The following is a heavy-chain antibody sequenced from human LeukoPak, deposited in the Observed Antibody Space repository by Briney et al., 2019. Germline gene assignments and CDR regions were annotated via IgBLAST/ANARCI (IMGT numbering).Heavy chain of an antibody. CDR3: TTDKNKWVRLTYSYYGMDV. D-gene: IGHD5-12*01. J-gene: IGHJ6*02. CDR1: GFTFSDAW. CDR2: IESKTDGGTT. Sequence: PGGSLRLSCAASGFTFSDAWMSWVRQAPGKGPEWVGRIESKTDGGTTDYAAPVKGRFTISRDDSKTTLYLHMNSLKTDDTAVYYCTTDKNKWVRLTYSYYGMDVWGQGTTVTVSS. V-gene: IGHV3-15*04.